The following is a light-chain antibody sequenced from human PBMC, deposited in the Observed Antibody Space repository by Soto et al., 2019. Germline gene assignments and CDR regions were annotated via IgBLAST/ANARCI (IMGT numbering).Light chain of an antibody. J-gene: IGLJ3*02. CDR1: SGSVSTSYY. CDR2: SAN. Sequence: QTVVTQEPSLSVSPGGTVTLTCGLSSGSVSTSYYPSWYQQTPGQAPRTLMYSANTRSSGVPDRFSGSILGNKAALTITGAQADDEADYYCVLYVDSGIRVFGGGTKLTVL. V-gene: IGLV8-61*01. CDR3: VLYVDSGIRV.